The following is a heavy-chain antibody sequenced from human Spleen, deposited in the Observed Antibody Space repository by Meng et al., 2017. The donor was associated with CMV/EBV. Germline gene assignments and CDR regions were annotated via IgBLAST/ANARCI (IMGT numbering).Heavy chain of an antibody. V-gene: IGHV1-2*02. J-gene: IGHJ6*02. CDR2: INPNSGGT. D-gene: IGHD4-23*01. Sequence: ASVKVSCKACGYTFTSYYMHWLRQAPGQGLERMGWINPNSGGTNYAQKFQGRVTMTRDTSISTAYMELSRLRSDDTAVYFCASSGGVYGGKGLYYGMDVWGQGTTVTVSS. CDR3: ASSGGVYGGKGLYYGMDV. CDR1: GYTFTSYY.